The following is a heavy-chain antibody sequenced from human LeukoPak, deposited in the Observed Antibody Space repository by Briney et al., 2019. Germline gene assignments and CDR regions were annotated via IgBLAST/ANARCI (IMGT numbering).Heavy chain of an antibody. CDR3: ARPALRYFDRSTNFDY. J-gene: IGHJ4*02. D-gene: IGHD3-9*01. Sequence: PGRSLRLSCAASGFTFSSYAMHWVRQAPGKGLEWVAVISYDGSNKYYADSVKGRFTISRDNSKNTLYLQMNSLRAEDTAVYYCARPALRYFDRSTNFDYWGQGTLVTVSS. V-gene: IGHV3-30-3*01. CDR1: GFTFSSYA. CDR2: ISYDGSNK.